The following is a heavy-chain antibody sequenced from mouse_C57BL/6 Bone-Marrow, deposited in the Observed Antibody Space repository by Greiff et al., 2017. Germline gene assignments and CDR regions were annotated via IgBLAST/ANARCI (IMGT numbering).Heavy chain of an antibody. D-gene: IGHD1-1*01. CDR2: INPSSGYT. V-gene: IGHV1-4*01. J-gene: IGHJ1*03. CDR3: ARSAVVAKGYFDV. CDR1: GYTFTSYT. Sequence: VKLQESGAELARPGASVKMSCKASGYTFTSYTMHWVKQRPGQGLEWIGYINPSSGYTKYNQKFKDKATLTADKSSSTDYMQLSSLTSEDSAVYYCARSAVVAKGYFDVWGTGTTVTVSS.